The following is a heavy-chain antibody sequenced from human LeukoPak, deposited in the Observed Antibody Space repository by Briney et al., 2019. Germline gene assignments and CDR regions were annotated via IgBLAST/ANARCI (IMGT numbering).Heavy chain of an antibody. CDR3: ARMGDYYDSSGSLDYYYYMDV. V-gene: IGHV4-61*02. Sequence: SETLSPTCTVSGGSISSGSYYWSWIRQPAGKGLEWIGRIYTSGSTNYNPSLKSRVTISVDTSKNQSSLKLSSVTATDTAVYYCARMGDYYDSSGSLDYYYYMDVWGKGTTVTISS. J-gene: IGHJ6*03. CDR2: IYTSGST. CDR1: GGSISSGSYY. D-gene: IGHD3-22*01.